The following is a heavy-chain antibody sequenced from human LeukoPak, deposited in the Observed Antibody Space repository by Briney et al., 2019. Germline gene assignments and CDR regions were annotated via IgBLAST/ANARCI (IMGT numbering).Heavy chain of an antibody. CDR3: ARQSGSYSNWFDP. CDR2: IYYSGST. Sequence: SETLSLTCTVSGGSISSGDYYWSWIRQPPGKGLEWIGSIYYSGSTYYNPSLKSRVTISVDTSKNQFSLKLSSVTAADTAVYYCARQSGSYSNWFDPWGQGTLVTVSS. CDR1: GGSISSGDYY. D-gene: IGHD1-26*01. V-gene: IGHV4-39*01. J-gene: IGHJ5*02.